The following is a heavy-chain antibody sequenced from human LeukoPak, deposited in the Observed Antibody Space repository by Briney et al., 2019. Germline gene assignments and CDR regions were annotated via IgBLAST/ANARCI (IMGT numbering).Heavy chain of an antibody. Sequence: SGTLSLTCAVSGGSISSSNWWSWVRQPPGKGLEWIGEIYHSGSTNYNPSLKSRVTISVDKSKNQFSLKLSSVTAADTAVYYCASQLGYCSSTSCYNWGHFDYWGQGTLVTVSS. V-gene: IGHV4-4*02. CDR3: ASQLGYCSSTSCYNWGHFDY. J-gene: IGHJ4*02. D-gene: IGHD2-2*02. CDR2: IYHSGST. CDR1: GGSISSSNW.